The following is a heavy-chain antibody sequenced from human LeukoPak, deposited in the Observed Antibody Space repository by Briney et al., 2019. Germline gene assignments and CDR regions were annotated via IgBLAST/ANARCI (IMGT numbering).Heavy chain of an antibody. CDR3: ARDGRAAAGSRADY. CDR2: ISSISSTI. J-gene: IGHJ4*02. V-gene: IGHV3-48*01. D-gene: IGHD6-13*01. CDR1: GVTFSSYS. Sequence: PGGSLRLSCAASGVTFSSYSMNWVRQAPGKGLEWVSYISSISSTIYYADSVKGGFTTSRDTAKNSLYMQTSRLRAEDTAVYYCARDGRAAAGSRADYWGQGTLVTVSS.